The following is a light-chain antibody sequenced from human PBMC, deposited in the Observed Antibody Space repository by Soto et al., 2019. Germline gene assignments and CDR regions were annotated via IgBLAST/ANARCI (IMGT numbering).Light chain of an antibody. CDR3: QQYDSYPRT. CDR2: AAS. CDR1: QGISSY. J-gene: IGKJ1*01. V-gene: IGKV1-8*01. Sequence: AIRMTQSPSSFSASTGDGVTITCRASQGISSYLAWYQQKPGKAPKLLIYAASTLQSGVPSRFSGIGSGTDFTLTISCLQSEDFATYYCQQYDSYPRTFGQGTKVEIK.